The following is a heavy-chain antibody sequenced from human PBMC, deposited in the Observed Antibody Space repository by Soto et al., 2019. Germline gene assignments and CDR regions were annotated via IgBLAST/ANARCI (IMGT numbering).Heavy chain of an antibody. Sequence: QVQLQQWGAGLLKPSETLSLTCAVYGGSFSGYYWSWIRQPPGKGLEWIGEINHSGSTNYNPSLKSRLTTSVDTSKNQFSLKLTSVTAADTAVYYCARVVSVREGVAHYYYYAMDVWGQGTTVTVSS. CDR1: GGSFSGYY. J-gene: IGHJ6*02. CDR3: ARVVSVREGVAHYYYYAMDV. CDR2: INHSGST. D-gene: IGHD3-3*01. V-gene: IGHV4-34*01.